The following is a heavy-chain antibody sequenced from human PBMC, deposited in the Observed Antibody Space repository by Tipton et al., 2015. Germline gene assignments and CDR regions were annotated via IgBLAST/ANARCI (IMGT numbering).Heavy chain of an antibody. D-gene: IGHD4-17*01. CDR2: IYYSGST. CDR3: ARKPSGPGDQYYYGMDV. CDR1: GGSISSGDYY. J-gene: IGHJ6*02. V-gene: IGHV4-31*03. Sequence: TLSLTCTVSGGSISSGDYYWSWIRQHPGKGLEGIGYIYYSGSTYYNPTLKSRVTISVDTSKNQFSLKLSSVTAADTAVYYCARKPSGPGDQYYYGMDVWGQGTTVTVSS.